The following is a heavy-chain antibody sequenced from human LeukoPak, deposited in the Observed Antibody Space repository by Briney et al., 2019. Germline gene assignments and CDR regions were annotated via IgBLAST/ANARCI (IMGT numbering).Heavy chain of an antibody. D-gene: IGHD5-24*01. CDR3: ARGRDGYNFLNRGEYYYFDY. V-gene: IGHV4-59*01. CDR2: IYYSGYT. J-gene: IGHJ4*02. CDR1: GGSISSYY. Sequence: SETLSLTCTVSGGSISSYYWSWIRQPPGKGLEWIGYIYYSGYTNYNPSLKSRVTISVDTSKNQFSLKLRSVTAADTAVYYCARGRDGYNFLNRGEYYYFDYWGQGTLVTVSS.